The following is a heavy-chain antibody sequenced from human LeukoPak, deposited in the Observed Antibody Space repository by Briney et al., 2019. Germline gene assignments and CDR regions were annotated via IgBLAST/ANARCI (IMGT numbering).Heavy chain of an antibody. CDR2: IIPLFGTA. Sequence: ASVKVSCKASGGTFSSYAVSWVRQAPGQGLEWMGGIIPLFGTAKYAQKFQGRVTIAADESTSTAYMELSGLRSEDTAVYSCARLTGYDSRGYYSGGFDSWGQGTLVTVSS. J-gene: IGHJ4*02. V-gene: IGHV1-69*01. CDR1: GGTFSSYA. D-gene: IGHD3-22*01. CDR3: ARLTGYDSRGYYSGGFDS.